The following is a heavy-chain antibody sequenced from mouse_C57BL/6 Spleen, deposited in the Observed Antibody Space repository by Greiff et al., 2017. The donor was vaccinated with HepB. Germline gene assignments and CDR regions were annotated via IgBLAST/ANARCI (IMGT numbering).Heavy chain of an antibody. CDR3: ARFLIYYYGSSYAMDY. CDR1: GYTFTSYW. J-gene: IGHJ4*01. V-gene: IGHV1-55*01. Sequence: QVQLQQSGAELVKPGASVKMSCKASGYTFTSYWITWVKQRPGQGLEWIGDIYPGSGSTNYNEKFKSKATLTVDTSSSTAYMQLSSLTSEDSAVYYCARFLIYYYGSSYAMDYWGQGTSVTVSS. CDR2: IYPGSGST. D-gene: IGHD1-1*01.